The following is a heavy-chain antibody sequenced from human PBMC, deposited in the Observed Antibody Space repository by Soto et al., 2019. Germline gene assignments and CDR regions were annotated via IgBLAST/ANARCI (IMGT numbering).Heavy chain of an antibody. J-gene: IGHJ4*02. CDR3: ARLGFPGAIYFDS. CDR1: GDNFTTFW. V-gene: IGHV5-51*01. Sequence: GGSVKISCKGSGDNFTTFWIGWVRQMPGKGLEWMGIIYPGDSETKYSPDFEGQVTISADRSTNTAYLQWRSLRASDTAMYYCARLGFPGAIYFDSWGLGTLVTVSS. CDR2: IYPGDSET.